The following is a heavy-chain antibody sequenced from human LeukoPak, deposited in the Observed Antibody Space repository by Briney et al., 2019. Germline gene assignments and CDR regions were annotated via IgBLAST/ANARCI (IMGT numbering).Heavy chain of an antibody. CDR2: IKSKTDGGPT. CDR3: GGEEKYYYYMDV. CDR1: GFTFSNAW. D-gene: IGHD3-16*01. V-gene: IGHV3-15*01. Sequence: PGGSLRLSCAGSGFTFSNAWMTWVRQAPGKGLEWVGHIKSKTDGGPTEYAAPVKGRFTISRDDSKNTLFLQMNSLKTEDTAVYYCGGEEKYYYYMDVWGKGTMVTISS. J-gene: IGHJ6*03.